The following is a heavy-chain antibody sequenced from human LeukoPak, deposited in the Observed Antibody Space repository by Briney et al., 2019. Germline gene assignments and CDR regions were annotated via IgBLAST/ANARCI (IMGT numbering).Heavy chain of an antibody. CDR3: ARDLYYYDSSGYGMDV. CDR2: ISYDGSNK. Sequence: PGGSLRLSCAASGFIFSSYAMHWVRQAPGKGLEWVAVISYDGSNKYYADSVKGRFTISRDNSKNTLYLQMNSLRAEDTAVYYCARDLYYYDSSGYGMDVWGQGTTVTVSS. J-gene: IGHJ6*02. D-gene: IGHD3-22*01. V-gene: IGHV3-30-3*01. CDR1: GFIFSSYA.